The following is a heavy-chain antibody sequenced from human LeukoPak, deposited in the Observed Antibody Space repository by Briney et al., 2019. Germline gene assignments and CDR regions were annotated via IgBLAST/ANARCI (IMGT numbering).Heavy chain of an antibody. CDR1: GFGSSNYA. V-gene: IGHV3-23*01. CDR2: ISGSGGST. CDR3: AKDLYDYVWGSYRHDCFDP. D-gene: IGHD3-16*02. J-gene: IGHJ5*02. Sequence: GGSLRLSCEASGFGSSNYAMSWVRQAPGKGLEWVSAISGSGGSTYYADSVKGRFTISRDNSKNTLFLQMNSLRADDTAVYHCAKDLYDYVWGSYRHDCFDPWGQGTLVTVSS.